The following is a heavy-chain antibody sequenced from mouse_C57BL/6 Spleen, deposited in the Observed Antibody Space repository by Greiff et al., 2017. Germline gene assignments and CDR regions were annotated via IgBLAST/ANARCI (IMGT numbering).Heavy chain of an antibody. CDR2: IDPETGGT. CDR3: TRKAYYYGSSYPYFDY. V-gene: IGHV1-15*01. CDR1: GYTFTDYE. J-gene: IGHJ2*01. Sequence: QVQLKQSGAELVRPGASVTLSCKASGYTFTDYEMHWVKQTPVHGLEWIGAIDPETGGTAYNQKFKGKAILTADKSSSTAYMELRSLTSEDSAVYYCTRKAYYYGSSYPYFDYWGQGTTLTVSS. D-gene: IGHD1-1*01.